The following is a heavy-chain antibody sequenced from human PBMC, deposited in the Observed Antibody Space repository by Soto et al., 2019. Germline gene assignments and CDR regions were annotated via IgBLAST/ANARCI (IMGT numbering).Heavy chain of an antibody. CDR1: GGSFSGYY. CDR2: INHSGST. CDR3: ARDRLRFSHNWFDP. Sequence: SETLSLTCAVYGGSFSGYYWSWIRQPPGKGLEWIGEINHSGSTNYNPSLKSRVTISVDTSKNQFSLKLSSVTAADTAVYYCARDRLRFSHNWFDPWGQGT. D-gene: IGHD3-3*01. J-gene: IGHJ5*02. V-gene: IGHV4-34*01.